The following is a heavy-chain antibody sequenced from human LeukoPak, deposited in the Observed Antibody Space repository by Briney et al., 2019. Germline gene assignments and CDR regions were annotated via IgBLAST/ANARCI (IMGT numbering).Heavy chain of an antibody. V-gene: IGHV3-48*03. CDR2: VSSSGYTI. D-gene: IGHD1-26*01. Sequence: GGSLRLSCAASGFTFSSSAMNWVRQAPGKGLEWVSYVSSSGYTIYYADSVKGRFTISRDNAKNSMYLQMNSLRAEDTAVYYCARVGMVGDPYYFDCWGQGTLVTVYS. J-gene: IGHJ4*02. CDR3: ARVGMVGDPYYFDC. CDR1: GFTFSSSA.